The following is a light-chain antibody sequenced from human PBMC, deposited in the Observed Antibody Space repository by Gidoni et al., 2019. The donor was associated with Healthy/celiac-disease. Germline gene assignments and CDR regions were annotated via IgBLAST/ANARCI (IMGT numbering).Light chain of an antibody. CDR1: QSISSW. J-gene: IGKJ3*01. CDR3: QQYNSYST. Sequence: DIQMTQSPSTLSASVGDRVTITCRASQSISSWLAWYQQKPGKAPKLLIYKASSLESGVPSRCSGSGSGTEFTLTINSLQPDDFATYYCQQYNSYSTFGPGTKVDIK. V-gene: IGKV1-5*03. CDR2: KAS.